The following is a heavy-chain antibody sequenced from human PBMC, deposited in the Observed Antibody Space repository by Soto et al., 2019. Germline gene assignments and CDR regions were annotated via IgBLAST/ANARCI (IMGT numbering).Heavy chain of an antibody. CDR3: ACGYSGYDFFGSLDY. V-gene: IGHV4-59*08. J-gene: IGHJ4*02. Sequence: PSETLSLTCTVSGGSISSYYWSWIRQPPGKGLEWIGYIYYSGSTNYNPSLKSRVTISVDTSKNQFSLKLSSVTAADTAVYYCACGYSGYDFFGSLDYWGQGTLVTVSS. D-gene: IGHD5-12*01. CDR1: GGSISSYY. CDR2: IYYSGST.